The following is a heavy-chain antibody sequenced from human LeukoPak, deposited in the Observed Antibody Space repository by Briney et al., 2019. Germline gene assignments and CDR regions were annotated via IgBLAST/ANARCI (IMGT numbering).Heavy chain of an antibody. J-gene: IGHJ4*02. D-gene: IGHD5-18*01. Sequence: QSGGSLRLSCAASGFTFSNYAMNWVRQAPGKGLEWVSVIYSGDRTYYADSVKGRFTISRDTSKNTVYLQMNSLRREETAVYYCARDGEYSYGYGFDYWGQGTRVTVSS. CDR3: ARDGEYSYGYGFDY. CDR2: IYSGDRT. CDR1: GFTFSNYA. V-gene: IGHV3-66*01.